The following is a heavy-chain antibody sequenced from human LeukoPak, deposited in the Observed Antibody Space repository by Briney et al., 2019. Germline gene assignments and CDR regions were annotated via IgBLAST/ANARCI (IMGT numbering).Heavy chain of an antibody. D-gene: IGHD2-15*01. CDR2: INPNSGNT. V-gene: IGHV1-8*03. J-gene: IGHJ4*02. Sequence: ASVKVSCKASGYTFISHDINWVRQATGQELEWMGWINPNSGNTGYAQKFQGRVTFTRNTSISTAYMELSSLRSDDTAVYYCARDEGSYCSGGSCYSYWGQGTLVTVSS. CDR1: GYTFISHD. CDR3: ARDEGSYCSGGSCYSY.